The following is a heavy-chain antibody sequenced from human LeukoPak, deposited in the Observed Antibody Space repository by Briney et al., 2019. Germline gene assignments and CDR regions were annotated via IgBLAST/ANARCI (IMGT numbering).Heavy chain of an antibody. CDR1: GYTFTSYG. J-gene: IGHJ4*02. Sequence: ASVKVSCKASGYTFTSYGISWVRQAPGQGLEWMGGITPYNGHTNYAQKIQGRVTMTTDTSTSTAYMDLRSLRSDDTAVYYCARVWGYCGNTNCYQSFDYWGLGTLVTVSS. CDR3: ARVWGYCGNTNCYQSFDY. CDR2: ITPYNGHT. D-gene: IGHD2-2*01. V-gene: IGHV1-18*01.